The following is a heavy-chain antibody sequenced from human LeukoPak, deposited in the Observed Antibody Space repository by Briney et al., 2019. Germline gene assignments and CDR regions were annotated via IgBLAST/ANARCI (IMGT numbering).Heavy chain of an antibody. CDR3: ARDSYGRYRDFAY. CDR2: IYSSGST. D-gene: IGHD3-16*02. J-gene: IGHJ4*02. CDR1: GDSMSSSPYY. V-gene: IGHV4-39*01. Sequence: SETLSLTCTVFGDSMSSSPYYCGWIRQSPGKGLEWIGSIYSSGSTYYNPSLKSRVTISVDTSRNQFSLKLSSVTAADTAVYYCARDSYGRYRDFAYWGQGTLVTVSS.